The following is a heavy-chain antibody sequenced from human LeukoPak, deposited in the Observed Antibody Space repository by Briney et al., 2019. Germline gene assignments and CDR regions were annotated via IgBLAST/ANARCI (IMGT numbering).Heavy chain of an antibody. J-gene: IGHJ4*02. Sequence: SETLSLTCTVSGGSITIYYWSWIRQPAGKGLEWIGRIYTSGSTNYNPSLKSRVTMSVDTSKNQFSLKLISVTAADTAVYYCARLALQEVGATQTYYLDYWGQGTLVTVSS. V-gene: IGHV4-4*07. CDR2: IYTSGST. D-gene: IGHD1-26*01. CDR3: ARLALQEVGATQTYYLDY. CDR1: GGSITIYY.